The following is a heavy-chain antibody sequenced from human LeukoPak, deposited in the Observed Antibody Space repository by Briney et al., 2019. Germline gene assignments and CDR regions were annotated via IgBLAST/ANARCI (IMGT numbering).Heavy chain of an antibody. Sequence: GESLKISCKGSGYSFTSYWIGWVRQMPGKGLEWMGIIYPGDSDARYSPSFQGQVTISADKSISTAYLQWSSLKASDTAMYYCARQCGSGSFFPWVVDYWGQGTLVTVSS. D-gene: IGHD3-10*01. CDR3: ARQCGSGSFFPWVVDY. CDR1: GYSFTSYW. J-gene: IGHJ4*02. V-gene: IGHV5-51*01. CDR2: IYPGDSDA.